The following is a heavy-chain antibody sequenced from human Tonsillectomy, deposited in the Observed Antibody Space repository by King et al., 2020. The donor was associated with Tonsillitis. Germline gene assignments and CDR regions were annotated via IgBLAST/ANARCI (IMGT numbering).Heavy chain of an antibody. CDR2: INPNTGGT. CDR1: GYTFTAYY. J-gene: IGHJ6*02. CDR3: ARDRNDQITDYYFYGMDV. V-gene: IGHV1-2*02. Sequence: QLVQSGAEMKKPGASVKVSCKASGYTFTAYYMHWVRQAPGQGLEWMGWINPNTGGTNYAQKFQGRVAMTRDTSISTAYMELSRLTSDDTAVYYCARDRNDQITDYYFYGMDVWGQGTTVTVSS. D-gene: IGHD3-10*01.